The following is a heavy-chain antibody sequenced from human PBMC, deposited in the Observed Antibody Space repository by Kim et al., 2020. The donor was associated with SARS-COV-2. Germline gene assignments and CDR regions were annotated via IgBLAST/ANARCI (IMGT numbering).Heavy chain of an antibody. D-gene: IGHD6-19*01. CDR3: ARDFVESIAVAGREEYYYYYGMDV. CDR1: GFTFSSYW. J-gene: IGHJ6*02. Sequence: GGSLRLSCAASGFTFSSYWMHWVRQAPGKGLVWVSRINSDGSSTSYADSVKGRFTISRDNAKNTLYLQMNSLRAEDTAVYYCARDFVESIAVAGREEYYYYYGMDVWGQGTTVTVSS. CDR2: INSDGSST. V-gene: IGHV3-74*01.